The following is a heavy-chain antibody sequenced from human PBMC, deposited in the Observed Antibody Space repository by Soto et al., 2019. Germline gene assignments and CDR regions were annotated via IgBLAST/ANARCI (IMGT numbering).Heavy chain of an antibody. Sequence: QVQLQQWGAGLLKPSETLSLTCAVYGGSFSDFHWSWIRQPPGKGLEWIGEIHHRGYTNYNPSLKSRFTMSVDTSQNQFSLKMASVTAADTAVYYCARTDYSMDVWDKGTTVTVSS. J-gene: IGHJ6*03. CDR3: ARTDYSMDV. CDR1: GGSFSDFH. CDR2: IHHRGYT. V-gene: IGHV4-34*01.